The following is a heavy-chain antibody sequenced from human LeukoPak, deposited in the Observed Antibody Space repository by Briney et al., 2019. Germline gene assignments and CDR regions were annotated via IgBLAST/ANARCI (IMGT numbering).Heavy chain of an antibody. V-gene: IGHV3-23*01. CDR2: ISGSGGST. D-gene: IGHD6-19*01. CDR3: AKGVPGSGWYSGFDAFDI. Sequence: PGGSLRLSCAASGFTFSSYAMSWVRQAPGKGLEWVSAISGSGGSTYYADSVKGRFSISRDNSKNTVFLQMNSLRVEDTALYYCAKGVPGSGWYSGFDAFDIWGQGTMVTVSS. CDR1: GFTFSSYA. J-gene: IGHJ3*02.